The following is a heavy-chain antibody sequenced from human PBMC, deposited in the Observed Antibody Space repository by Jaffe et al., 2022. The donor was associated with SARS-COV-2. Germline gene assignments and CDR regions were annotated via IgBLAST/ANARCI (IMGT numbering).Heavy chain of an antibody. J-gene: IGHJ4*02. D-gene: IGHD7-27*01. CDR2: INPSGGST. Sequence: QVQLVQSGAEVKKPGASVKVSCKASGYTFTSYYMHWVRQAPGQGLEWMGIINPSGGSTSYAQKFQGRVTMTRDTSTSTVYMELSSLRSEDTAVYYCARGPRTGLELGYRIYFDYWGQGTLVTVSS. CDR1: GYTFTSYY. CDR3: ARGPRTGLELGYRIYFDY. V-gene: IGHV1-46*01.